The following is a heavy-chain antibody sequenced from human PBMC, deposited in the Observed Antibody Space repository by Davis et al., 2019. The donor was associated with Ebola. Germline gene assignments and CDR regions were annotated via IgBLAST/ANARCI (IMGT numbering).Heavy chain of an antibody. CDR2: INPSGGST. D-gene: IGHD2-2*01. Sequence: ASVKVSCKASGYTFTGYYMHWVRQAPGQGLEWMGIINPSGGSTSYAQKFQGRVTMTRDTSTSTVYMELSSLRSEDTAVYYCARERTTTSRGGRYYYGMDVWGQGTTVTASS. CDR1: GYTFTGYY. CDR3: ARERTTTSRGGRYYYGMDV. V-gene: IGHV1-46*03. J-gene: IGHJ6*02.